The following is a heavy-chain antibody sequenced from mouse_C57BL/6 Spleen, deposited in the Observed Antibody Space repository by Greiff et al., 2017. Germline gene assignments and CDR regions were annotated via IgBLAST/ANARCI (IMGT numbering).Heavy chain of an antibody. J-gene: IGHJ3*01. D-gene: IGHD2-4*01. CDR3: ARTGDYQFAY. V-gene: IGHV1-42*01. CDR2: INPSTGGT. Sequence: EVKLVESGPELVKPGASVKISCKASGYSFTGYYMNWVKQSPEKSLEWIGEINPSTGGTTYNQKFKAKATLTVDKSSSTAYMQLKSLTSEDSAVYYCARTGDYQFAYWGQGTLVTVSA. CDR1: GYSFTGYY.